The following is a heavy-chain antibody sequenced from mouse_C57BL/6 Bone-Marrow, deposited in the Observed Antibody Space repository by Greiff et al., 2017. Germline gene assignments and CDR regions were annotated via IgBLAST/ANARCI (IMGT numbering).Heavy chain of an antibody. D-gene: IGHD2-5*01. V-gene: IGHV1-69*01. J-gene: IGHJ4*01. CDR2: IDPSDSYT. CDR3: AREGYSNYEMDY. Sequence: QVQLQQPGAELVMPGASVKLSCKASGYTFTSYWMHWVKQRPGQGLEWIGEIDPSDSYTNYNQKFKGKSTLTVDKSSSTAYMHLSSLTSEDSAVYYCAREGYSNYEMDYWGQGTAVTVSS. CDR1: GYTFTSYW.